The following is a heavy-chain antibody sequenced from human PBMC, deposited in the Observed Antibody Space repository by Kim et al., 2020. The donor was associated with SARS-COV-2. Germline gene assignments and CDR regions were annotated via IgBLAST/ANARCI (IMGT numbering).Heavy chain of an antibody. V-gene: IGHV3-74*01. CDR3: ARALTKGYYYYGMDV. J-gene: IGHJ6*02. CDR1: GFTFSSYW. CDR2: INSDGSST. Sequence: GGSLRLSCAASGFTFSSYWMHWVRQAPGKGLVWVSRINSDGSSTSYADSVKGRFTISRDNAKNTLYLQMNSLRAEDTAVYYCARALTKGYYYYGMDVWGQGTTVTVSS.